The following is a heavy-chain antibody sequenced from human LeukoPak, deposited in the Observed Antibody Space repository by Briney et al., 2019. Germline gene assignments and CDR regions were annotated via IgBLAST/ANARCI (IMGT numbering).Heavy chain of an antibody. CDR2: INPSGGST. V-gene: IGHV1-46*01. CDR1: GYTFINYY. CDR3: ARDHSSSIFDY. D-gene: IGHD6-6*01. J-gene: IGHJ4*02. Sequence: ASVKVSCKASGYTFINYYMHWVRQAPGQGLEWMGIINPSGGSTSYAQKFQGRVTMTRDMSTSTVYMELSSLRPEDTAVYYCARDHSSSIFDYWGQGTLVTVSS.